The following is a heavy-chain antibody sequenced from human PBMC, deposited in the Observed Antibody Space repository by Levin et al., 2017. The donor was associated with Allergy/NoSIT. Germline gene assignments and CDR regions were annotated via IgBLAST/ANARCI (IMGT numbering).Heavy chain of an antibody. J-gene: IGHJ4*02. V-gene: IGHV3-30*18. CDR1: GFTFSSFG. Sequence: HPGESLKISCAASGFTFSSFGMHWVRQAPGKGLDWVAVISFDGSDKYYADSVKGRFTISRDNSKNRLFLQMNSLRAEDTALYYCTKDVVFGTSSWSLDYWGQGAQVTVSS. CDR3: TKDVVFGTSSWSLDY. D-gene: IGHD6-13*01. CDR2: ISFDGSDK.